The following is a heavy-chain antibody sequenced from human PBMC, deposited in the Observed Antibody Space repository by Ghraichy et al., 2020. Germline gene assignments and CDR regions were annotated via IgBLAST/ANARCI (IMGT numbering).Heavy chain of an antibody. CDR3: ARHLGDYDFWSGYYEVGSFDQ. V-gene: IGHV3-7*01. CDR1: GFSFSSYW. CDR2: IKQDGSEK. J-gene: IGHJ4*02. D-gene: IGHD3-3*01. Sequence: GESLNISCAASGFSFSSYWMSWVRQAPGKGLEWVANIKQDGSEKYYVDSLKGRFSISRDNAENSLFLQMNSLRAGDTAVYYCARHLGDYDFWSGYYEVGSFDQWGQGTLVTVSS.